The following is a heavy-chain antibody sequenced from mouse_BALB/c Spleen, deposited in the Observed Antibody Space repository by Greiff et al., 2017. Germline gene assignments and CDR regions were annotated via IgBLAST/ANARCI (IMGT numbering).Heavy chain of an antibody. J-gene: IGHJ3*01. CDR3: AREHYGNYGFAY. V-gene: IGHV2-9*02. D-gene: IGHD2-1*01. CDR2: IWAGGST. CDR1: GFSLTSYG. Sequence: VKLVESGPGLVAPSQSLSITCTVSGFSLTSYGVHWVRQPPGKGLEWLGVIWAGGSTNYNSALMSRLSISKDNSKSQVFLKMNSLQTDDTAMYYCAREHYGNYGFAYWGQGTLVTVSA.